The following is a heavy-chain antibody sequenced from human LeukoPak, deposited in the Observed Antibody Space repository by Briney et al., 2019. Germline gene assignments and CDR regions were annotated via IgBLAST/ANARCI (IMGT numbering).Heavy chain of an antibody. D-gene: IGHD6-19*01. CDR3: ARDFVASLAVARLGYFDY. V-gene: IGHV1-69*13. J-gene: IGHJ4*02. CDR1: GGTFSSYA. Sequence: SVTVSCTASGGTFSSYAISWVRQAPGQGLEWMGGIIPIFGTANYAQKFQDRVTITADESTSTAYMELSSLRSEDTAVYYCARDFVASLAVARLGYFDYWGQGTLVTVSS. CDR2: IIPIFGTA.